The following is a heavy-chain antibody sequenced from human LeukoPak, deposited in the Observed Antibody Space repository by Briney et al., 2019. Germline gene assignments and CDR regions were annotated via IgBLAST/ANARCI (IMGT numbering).Heavy chain of an antibody. J-gene: IGHJ4*02. CDR3: ARGGGVLRFLEWQSPYYFDY. V-gene: IGHV3-48*03. Sequence: GGSLRLPCAASGFTFITFEMNWVRQAPGKGLEWVSYISSSGGTIYYADSVKGRFTISRDNAKNSLYLQMNSLRAEDTAVYYCARGGGVLRFLEWQSPYYFDYWGQGTLVTVSS. D-gene: IGHD3-3*01. CDR2: ISSSGGTI. CDR1: GFTFITFE.